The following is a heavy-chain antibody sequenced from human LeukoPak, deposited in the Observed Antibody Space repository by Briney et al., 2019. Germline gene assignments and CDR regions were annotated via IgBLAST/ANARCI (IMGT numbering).Heavy chain of an antibody. D-gene: IGHD2-2*01. CDR2: MNHSGST. V-gene: IGHV4-34*01. J-gene: IGHJ2*01. CDR3: ARDVNIVVDRSYWYLDL. Sequence: SETLSLTCAVYGGSFSGCYWSWIRQPPGTGVEWIGDMNHSGSTNYNPSLKSRDNISVDTAKNQFSLELSSVTAADTAVYYCARDVNIVVDRSYWYLDLWGRGTLIPVSS. CDR1: GGSFSGCY.